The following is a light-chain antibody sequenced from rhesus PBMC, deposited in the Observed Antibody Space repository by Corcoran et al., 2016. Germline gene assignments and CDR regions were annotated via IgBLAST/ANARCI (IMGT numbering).Light chain of an antibody. Sequence: QVILTQSPATLSLSPGERATLSCRASQSVSSYLAWYQQKPGQAPRLLIYGASSRATGIPDRFSGSGSGTDFPLPIMSLEPEDVGVYHCYQHSSGYSFGQGTKVEIK. J-gene: IGKJ2*01. CDR1: QSVSSY. V-gene: IGKV3-10*01. CDR2: GAS. CDR3: YQHSSGYS.